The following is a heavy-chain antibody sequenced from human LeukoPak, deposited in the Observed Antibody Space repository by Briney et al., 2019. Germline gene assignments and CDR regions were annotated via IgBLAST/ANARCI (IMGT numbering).Heavy chain of an antibody. J-gene: IGHJ3*02. Sequence: SETLSLTCTVSGGSISTYYWSWIRQPPGKGLEWIGYIYTSGSTNYNPSLKSRVTISVDTSKNQFSLKLSSVTAADTAVYYCARRRTGTDGSDAFDIWGQGTMVTVSS. CDR2: IYTSGST. CDR1: GGSISTYY. D-gene: IGHD1-1*01. CDR3: ARRRTGTDGSDAFDI. V-gene: IGHV4-4*09.